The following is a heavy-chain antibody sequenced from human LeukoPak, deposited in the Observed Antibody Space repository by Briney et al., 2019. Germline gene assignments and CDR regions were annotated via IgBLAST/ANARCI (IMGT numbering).Heavy chain of an antibody. V-gene: IGHV3-33*01. CDR3: ARVGAVAGVRGSGIDY. J-gene: IGHJ4*02. CDR2: IWYDGSNK. CDR1: GFTFSSYG. D-gene: IGHD6-19*01. Sequence: GGSLRLSCAASGFTFSSYGMHWVRQAPGKGLEWVAVIWYDGSNKYYADSVKGRFTISRDNSKNTLYLQMNSLRAEDTAVYYCARVGAVAGVRGSGIDYWGQGTLVTVSS.